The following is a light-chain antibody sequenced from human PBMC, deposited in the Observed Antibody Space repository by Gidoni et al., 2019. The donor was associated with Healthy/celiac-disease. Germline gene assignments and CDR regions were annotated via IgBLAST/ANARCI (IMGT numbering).Light chain of an antibody. J-gene: IGKJ3*01. CDR3: RRSYSTPFT. Sequence: TQMTQSPSSLSASVGDSVTITCRASQSISSYLNWHQQEPGKTPKLLIYAASGLQSGVQSRFSGSGSETDFTLTIRSLQPEAFATCYCRRSYSTPFTFGPGTKVDIK. CDR1: QSISSY. V-gene: IGKV1-39*01. CDR2: AAS.